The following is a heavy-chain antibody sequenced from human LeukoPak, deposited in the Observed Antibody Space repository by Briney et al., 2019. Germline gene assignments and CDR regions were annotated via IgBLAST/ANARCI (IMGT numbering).Heavy chain of an antibody. CDR3: ARGYSSLGYYYYYMDV. Sequence: GSLRLSCAASGFTFSSYWMSWVRQAPGKGLEWVANIKQDGSEKYYVDSVKGRFTISRDNAKNSLYLQMNSLRAEDTAVYYCARGYSSLGYYYYYMDVWGKGTTVTVSS. CDR1: GFTFSSYW. V-gene: IGHV3-7*04. D-gene: IGHD6-19*01. J-gene: IGHJ6*03. CDR2: IKQDGSEK.